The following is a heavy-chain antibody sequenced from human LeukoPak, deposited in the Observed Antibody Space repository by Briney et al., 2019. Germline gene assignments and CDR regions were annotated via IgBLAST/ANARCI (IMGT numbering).Heavy chain of an antibody. V-gene: IGHV1-69*04. CDR1: GGTFSSYA. J-gene: IGHJ4*02. D-gene: IGHD2-15*01. CDR2: IIPILGIA. Sequence: SVKVSCKASGGTFSSYAIRWVRQAPGQGLEWMGRIIPILGIADYAQKFQGRVTITADKSTSTAYMELSSLRSEDTAVYYCASPATYCSGGSCSVDYWGQGTLVTVSS. CDR3: ASPATYCSGGSCSVDY.